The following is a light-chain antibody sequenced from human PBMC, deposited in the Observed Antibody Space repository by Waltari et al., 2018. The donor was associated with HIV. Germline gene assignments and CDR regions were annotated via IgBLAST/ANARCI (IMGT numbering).Light chain of an antibody. Sequence: QSVLTQPPSVSGTPGQRVSIPCSGSSSNIGSNYVYWYQQLPGTAPKLLIDRNNQRPSGVPDRFSGSKSGTSASLAISGVRSEDEADYYCAAWDDSLSGPWVFGGGTKLTVL. CDR2: RNN. CDR1: SSNIGSNY. CDR3: AAWDDSLSGPWV. J-gene: IGLJ3*02. V-gene: IGLV1-47*01.